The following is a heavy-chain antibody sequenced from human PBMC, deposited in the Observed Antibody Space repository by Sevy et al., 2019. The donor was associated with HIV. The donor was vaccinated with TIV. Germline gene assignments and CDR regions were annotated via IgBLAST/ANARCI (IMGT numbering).Heavy chain of an antibody. CDR1: GYSFSSYA. J-gene: IGHJ4*02. D-gene: IGHD2-15*01. CDR2: INSRGGRT. V-gene: IGHV3-23*01. CDR3: ARPSPRISAAASAFYYN. Sequence: GGSLRLSCVVSGYSFSSYAISWVRQAPGKGLEWVSTINSRGGRTYYADSVKGRFTISRDNPKNTLFLQMINLRVDDTAIYYCARPSPRISAAASAFYYNWGQGTLVTVSS.